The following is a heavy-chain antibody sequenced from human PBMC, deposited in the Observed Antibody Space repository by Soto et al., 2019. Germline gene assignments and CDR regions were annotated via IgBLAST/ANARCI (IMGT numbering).Heavy chain of an antibody. Sequence: PSETLSLTCTVSGGSISTYYWSWIRQSPGKGLEWIGYIHYSGNTMYNPSLESRVTMSVDTSKNHFSLQVTSVTAADTAVYFCARDREAGYNFYYGMDVWGQGTTVTVSS. J-gene: IGHJ6*02. V-gene: IGHV4-59*01. D-gene: IGHD6-19*01. CDR1: GGSISTYY. CDR3: ARDREAGYNFYYGMDV. CDR2: IHYSGNT.